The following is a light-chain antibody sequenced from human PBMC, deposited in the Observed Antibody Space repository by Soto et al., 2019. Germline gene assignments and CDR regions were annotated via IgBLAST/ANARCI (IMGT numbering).Light chain of an antibody. CDR1: QSVSSSS. CDR2: DAS. Sequence: EILLTQSRGTLSLSPGERSTLCCRASQSVSSSSLAWYQQKRGQAPRLLIHDASSRATGIPDRFSGSGSGTDFTLTISRLEPEDFAVYYCQQYGGSPRTFGQGTKVDIK. CDR3: QQYGGSPRT. J-gene: IGKJ1*01. V-gene: IGKV3-20*01.